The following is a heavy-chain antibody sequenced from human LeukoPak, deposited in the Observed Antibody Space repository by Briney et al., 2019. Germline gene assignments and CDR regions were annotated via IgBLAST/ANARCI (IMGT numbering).Heavy chain of an antibody. D-gene: IGHD3-3*01. Sequence: GGSLRLSCAASGFTFSSYWMSWVRQAPGKGLEWVAKIKQDGSGKYYVDSVKGRFTISRDNAENSLYLQMNSLRVEDAAVYYCARSDFWSGYHRGYSDYWGQGTLVTVSS. J-gene: IGHJ4*02. CDR3: ARSDFWSGYHRGYSDY. CDR1: GFTFSSYW. V-gene: IGHV3-7*05. CDR2: IKQDGSGK.